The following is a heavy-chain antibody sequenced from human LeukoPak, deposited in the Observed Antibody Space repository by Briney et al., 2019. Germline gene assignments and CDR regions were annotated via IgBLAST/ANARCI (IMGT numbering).Heavy chain of an antibody. D-gene: IGHD3-22*01. Sequence: PGGSLRLSCAASGFTFNEYAMNWVRQAQGKGLEWVSDISERGDRTSSAASVKGRFTISRDNSRNILYLQMNSLRADDTAVYYCAKRGYYDSSGFSPLTYWGQGTLVTVSS. V-gene: IGHV3-23*01. CDR2: ISERGDRT. CDR1: GFTFNEYA. CDR3: AKRGYYDSSGFSPLTY. J-gene: IGHJ4*02.